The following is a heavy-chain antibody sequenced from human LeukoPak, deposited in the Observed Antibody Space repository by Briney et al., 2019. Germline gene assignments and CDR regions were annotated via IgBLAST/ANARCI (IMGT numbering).Heavy chain of an antibody. J-gene: IGHJ4*02. V-gene: IGHV7-4-1*02. D-gene: IGHD6-13*01. CDR3: ATSPGIAAPSGYYFDH. CDR2: INTNTGNP. Sequence: GASVKVSCKASGYTFTSYAMNWVQQAPGQGPEWMGWINTNTGNPTYAQGFTGRFVFSVDTSVSTAYLQISSLKAEDTAVYYCATSPGIAAPSGYYFDHWGQGTLVTVSS. CDR1: GYTFTSYA.